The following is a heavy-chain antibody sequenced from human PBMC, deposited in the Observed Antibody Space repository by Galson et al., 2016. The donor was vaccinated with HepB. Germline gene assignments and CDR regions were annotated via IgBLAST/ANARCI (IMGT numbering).Heavy chain of an antibody. J-gene: IGHJ4*02. CDR2: IKFDGSET. CDR3: AKVYDRGWSLDS. CDR1: GFTFHNYW. Sequence: SLRLSCAASGFTFHNYWMTWVRQAPGKGLEWVANIKFDGSETYSVDSVRGRFTIARDNINSSVYLQMNNLRVEDTAIYYCAKVYDRGWSLDSWGPGTRVTVLS. V-gene: IGHV3-7*03. D-gene: IGHD2-15*01.